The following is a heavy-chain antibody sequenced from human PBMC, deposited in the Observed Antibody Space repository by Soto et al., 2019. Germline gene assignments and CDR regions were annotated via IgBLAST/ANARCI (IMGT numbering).Heavy chain of an antibody. D-gene: IGHD1-26*01. J-gene: IGHJ5*02. CDR1: GFTFSDYY. CDR3: ARVIGTGLRREFDP. V-gene: IGHV3-11*01. CDR2: ISSSGSTI. Sequence: PGGSLRLSCAASGFTFSDYYMSWIRQAPGKGLEWVSYISSSGSTIYYADSVKGRFTISRDNAKNSLYLQMNSLRAEDTAVYYCARVIGTGLRREFDPWGQGTLVTVSS.